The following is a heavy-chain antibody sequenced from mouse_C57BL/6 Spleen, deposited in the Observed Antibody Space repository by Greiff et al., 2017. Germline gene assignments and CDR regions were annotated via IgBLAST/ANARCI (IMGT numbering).Heavy chain of an antibody. D-gene: IGHD1-1*01. Sequence: QVQLQQPGAELVKPGASVKLSCKASGYTFTSYWMHWVKQRPGQGLEWIGMIHPNSGSTNYNEKFKSKATLTVDKSSSTAYMQLSSLTSEDSAVYYCAISNYYGSSYVAYAMDYWGQGTSVTVSS. J-gene: IGHJ4*01. CDR3: AISNYYGSSYVAYAMDY. CDR2: IHPNSGST. CDR1: GYTFTSYW. V-gene: IGHV1-64*01.